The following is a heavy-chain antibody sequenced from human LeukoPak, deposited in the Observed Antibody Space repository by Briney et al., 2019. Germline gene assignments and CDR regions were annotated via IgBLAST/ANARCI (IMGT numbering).Heavy chain of an antibody. CDR3: ATEQWLDGNAFDI. V-gene: IGHV3-21*01. Sequence: PGGSLRLSCAASGFTFSSYSMNWVRQAPGKGLEWVSSISSSSSYIYYADSVKGRFTISRDNSKNTLFLQMNSLRPEDTAVYYCATEQWLDGNAFDIWGQGTMVTVSS. D-gene: IGHD6-19*01. CDR2: ISSSSSYI. CDR1: GFTFSSYS. J-gene: IGHJ3*02.